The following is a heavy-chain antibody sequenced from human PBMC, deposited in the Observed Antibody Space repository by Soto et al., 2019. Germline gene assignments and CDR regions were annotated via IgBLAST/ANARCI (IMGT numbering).Heavy chain of an antibody. J-gene: IGHJ6*02. D-gene: IGHD1-1*01. CDR3: AKDIGTGTTSRGGYYGMDV. V-gene: IGHV3-9*01. CDR2: ISWNSGSI. CDR1: GFTFDDYA. Sequence: EVQLVESGGGLVQPGRSLRLSCAASGFTFDDYAMHWVRQAPGKGLEWVSGISWNSGSIGYADSVKGRFTISRDNAKNXLSXQMNSLRAEDTALYYCAKDIGTGTTSRGGYYGMDVWGQGTTVTVSS.